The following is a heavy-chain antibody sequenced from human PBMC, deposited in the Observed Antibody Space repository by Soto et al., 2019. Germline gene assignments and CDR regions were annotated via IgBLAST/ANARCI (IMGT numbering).Heavy chain of an antibody. CDR3: AISSLPRPIERARYFYNGVDV. CDR2: FIPIFGTA. CDR1: GGTFSSYA. Sequence: ASVKVSCKASGGTFSSYAISWVRQAPGQGLQWMGGFIPIFGTANYAQNFQGRVTITADESTSTAYMELSSLRSDDTAVYYCAISSLPRPIERARYFYNGVDVWGQGATVTVSS. D-gene: IGHD3-16*02. V-gene: IGHV1-69*13. J-gene: IGHJ6*02.